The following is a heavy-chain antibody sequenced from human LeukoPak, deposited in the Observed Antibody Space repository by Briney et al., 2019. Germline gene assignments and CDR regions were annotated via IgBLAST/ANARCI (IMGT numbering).Heavy chain of an antibody. CDR2: IYYSGST. CDR1: GGSISSYY. CDR3: ARGTYYYDSSGYIYYFDY. V-gene: IGHV4-59*01. D-gene: IGHD3-22*01. J-gene: IGHJ4*02. Sequence: PSETLSLTCTVSGGSISSYYWSWIRQPPGKGLEWIGYIYYSGSTNYNPSLKSRVTISVDTSKSQFSLKLSSVTAADTAVYYCARGTYYYDSSGYIYYFDYWGQGTLVTVSS.